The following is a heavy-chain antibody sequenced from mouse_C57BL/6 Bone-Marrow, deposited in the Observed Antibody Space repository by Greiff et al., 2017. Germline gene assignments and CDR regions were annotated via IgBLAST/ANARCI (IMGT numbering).Heavy chain of an antibody. CDR3: EREGHWYFDV. CDR2: INSYNGST. Sequence: EVQVVESGPVLVKPGASVKMSCKASGYTFTDYYMNWVKQSHGKSLEWIGVINSYNGSTSYNQKFKGKVTLTVDKSSSTVYMELNSLTSEDSAVYYCEREGHWYFDVWGTGTTVTVSS. CDR1: GYTFTDYY. V-gene: IGHV1-19*01. J-gene: IGHJ1*03.